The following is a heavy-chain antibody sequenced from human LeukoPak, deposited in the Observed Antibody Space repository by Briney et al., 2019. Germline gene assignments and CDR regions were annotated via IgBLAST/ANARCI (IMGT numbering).Heavy chain of an antibody. CDR2: IIPIFGTA. V-gene: IGHV1-69*05. D-gene: IGHD6-19*01. CDR1: GGTFSSYA. J-gene: IGHJ4*02. Sequence: VASVKVSCKASGGTFSSYAISWVRQAPGQGLEWMGRIIPIFGTANYAQKFQGRVTITTDESTSTAYMELSSLRSEDTAVYYCARVGRGSGWLTGFDYWGQGTLVTVSS. CDR3: ARVGRGSGWLTGFDY.